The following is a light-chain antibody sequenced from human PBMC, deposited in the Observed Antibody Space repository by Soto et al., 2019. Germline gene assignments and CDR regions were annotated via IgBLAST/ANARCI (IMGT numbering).Light chain of an antibody. J-gene: IGKJ1*01. CDR1: QSISSW. CDR2: DAS. Sequence: DIRMTQSPSTLSVSFGDRVTITWGASQSISSWLAWYQQKTGKAPKLLIYDASSLESGVPSRFSGSGYGTEFNLTISSLQTDDFATYYCQQYNSYSPTFGQGTKVDIK. CDR3: QQYNSYSPT. V-gene: IGKV1-5*01.